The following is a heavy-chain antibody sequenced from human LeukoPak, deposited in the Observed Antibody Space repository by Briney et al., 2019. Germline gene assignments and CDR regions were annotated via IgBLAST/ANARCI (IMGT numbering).Heavy chain of an antibody. CDR2: ISGSGSGGST. V-gene: IGHV3-23*01. CDR3: AKGGYEYDSSGHNYFDY. Sequence: GGSLRLSCAASGFTFSSSAMSWVRQAPGKGLEWVSNISGSGSGGSTYYADSVKGRFTISRDNSKNTLSLQMNSLRVEDTAVYYCAKGGYEYDSSGHNYFDYWGQGTLVTVSS. CDR1: GFTFSSSA. D-gene: IGHD3-22*01. J-gene: IGHJ4*02.